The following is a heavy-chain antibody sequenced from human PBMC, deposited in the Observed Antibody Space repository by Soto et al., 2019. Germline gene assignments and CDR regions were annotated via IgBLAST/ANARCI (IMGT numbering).Heavy chain of an antibody. D-gene: IGHD5-18*01. Sequence: QVQLVQSGAEVKKPGSSVKVSCKPSGDTFNNYSFSWVRQAPGQGPEYMGGIIPIFGTAHYAQRFQGRVTITADESTSTVYMELSSLTSEDTAVYYCARDMEDTTMVGWFDPWGQGTLVIVSS. CDR2: IIPIFGTA. CDR1: GDTFNNYS. CDR3: ARDMEDTTMVGWFDP. V-gene: IGHV1-69*12. J-gene: IGHJ5*02.